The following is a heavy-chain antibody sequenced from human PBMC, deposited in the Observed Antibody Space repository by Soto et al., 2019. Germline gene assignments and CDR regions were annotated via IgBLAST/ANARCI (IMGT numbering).Heavy chain of an antibody. CDR1: GLRFNSYA. D-gene: IGHD3-3*01. CDR2: LSSSGDGT. V-gene: IGHV3-23*01. J-gene: IGHJ6*02. CDR3: AANADFWSWDIHV. Sequence: PWGSVRVALAASGLRFNSYAMTWVRQAPGKGPEWVSFLSSSGDGTYYVDSVKGRFTISGDNSRNTLTLQMNSLKHEDTAVSYCAANADFWSWDIHVWRQRTTV.